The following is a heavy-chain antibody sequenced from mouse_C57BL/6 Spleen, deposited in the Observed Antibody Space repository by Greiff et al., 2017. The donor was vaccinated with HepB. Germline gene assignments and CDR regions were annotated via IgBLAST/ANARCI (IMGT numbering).Heavy chain of an antibody. CDR3: ASIYYYGSSFDYYAMDY. D-gene: IGHD1-1*01. CDR2: ISSGGSYP. Sequence: EVKLMESGGDLVKPGGSLKLSCAASGFTFSSYGLSWVRQPPDKRLEWVATISSGGSYPYYPDSVKGRFTISRDNAKNTLYLQMSSLKSEDTAMYYCASIYYYGSSFDYYAMDYWGQGTSVTVSS. J-gene: IGHJ4*01. V-gene: IGHV5-6*01. CDR1: GFTFSSYG.